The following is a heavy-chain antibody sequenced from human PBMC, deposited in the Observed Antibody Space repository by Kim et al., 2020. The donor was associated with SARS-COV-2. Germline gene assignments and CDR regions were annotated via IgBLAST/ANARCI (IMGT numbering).Heavy chain of an antibody. Sequence: NPSLESRVSITADTSKNQFSLRLTSVTAADTAVYSCARDDYGDYAWFDPWGQGTLVTVSS. CDR3: ARDDYGDYAWFDP. V-gene: IGHV4-39*07. D-gene: IGHD4-17*01. J-gene: IGHJ5*02.